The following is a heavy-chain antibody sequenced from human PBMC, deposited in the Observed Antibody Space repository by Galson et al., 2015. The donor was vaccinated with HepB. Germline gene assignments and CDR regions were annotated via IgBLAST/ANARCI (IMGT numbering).Heavy chain of an antibody. J-gene: IGHJ4*02. Sequence: SLRLSCAASGFTFSSYAMSWVRQAPGKGLEWVSGIRDSGVSTYCADSVKGRFTISRDNSKNTLYLQMNSLRSEDTAVYYCARDSTGGAARSWGQGTLVTVSS. V-gene: IGHV3-23*01. CDR2: IRDSGVST. D-gene: IGHD6-6*01. CDR1: GFTFSSYA. CDR3: ARDSTGGAARS.